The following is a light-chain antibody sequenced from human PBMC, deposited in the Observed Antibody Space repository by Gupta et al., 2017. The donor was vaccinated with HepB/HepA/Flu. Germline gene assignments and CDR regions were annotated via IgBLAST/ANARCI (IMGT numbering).Light chain of an antibody. Sequence: SSELTQDPAVSVALGQTVRIKCQGDSLRSYYASWYQQKPGQAPVLVIYGKNNRPSGIPDRFSGSSSGNTASLTITGAQAEDEADYYCNSRDSSGNPHVVFGGGTKLTVL. J-gene: IGLJ2*01. CDR3: NSRDSSGNPHVV. CDR2: GKN. V-gene: IGLV3-19*01. CDR1: SLRSYY.